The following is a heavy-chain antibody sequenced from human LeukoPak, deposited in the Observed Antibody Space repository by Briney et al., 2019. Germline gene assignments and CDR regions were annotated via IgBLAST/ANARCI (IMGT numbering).Heavy chain of an antibody. Sequence: SQTLSLTCTVSGGSISSGGYYWSWIRQHPGKGLEWIGYIYYSGSTYYNPSLKSRVTISVDTSKNQFSLKLSSVTAADTAVYYCARGVYSYGHFDYWGRGTLVTVSS. D-gene: IGHD5-18*01. CDR1: GGSISSGGYY. V-gene: IGHV4-31*03. J-gene: IGHJ4*02. CDR3: ARGVYSYGHFDY. CDR2: IYYSGST.